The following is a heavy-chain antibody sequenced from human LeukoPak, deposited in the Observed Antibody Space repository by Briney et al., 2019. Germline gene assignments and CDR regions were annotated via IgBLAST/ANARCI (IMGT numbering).Heavy chain of an antibody. V-gene: IGHV3-23*01. J-gene: IGHJ4*02. Sequence: GGTLRLSCAASGFTFSSYGMSWVRQAPGKGLEWVSAISGSGGSTYYADSVKGRFTISRDNSKNTLYLQMNSLRAEDTAVYYCAKAPGPMIVVVKGYYFDYWGREPWSPSPQ. D-gene: IGHD3-22*01. CDR1: GFTFSSYG. CDR3: AKAPGPMIVVVKGYYFDY. CDR2: ISGSGGST.